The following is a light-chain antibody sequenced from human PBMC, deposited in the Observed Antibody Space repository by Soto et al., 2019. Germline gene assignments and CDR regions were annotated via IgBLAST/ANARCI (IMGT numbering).Light chain of an antibody. CDR1: QSMRRY. CDR3: QQYDSYSWT. Sequence: DIQMTQSPSSVSASAGDRVTITCRASQSMRRYLDWYQQKPGKAPKPLIYAAANLQSGVPSRFSGSGSGTEFTLTISSLQPDDFATYYCQQYDSYSWTFGQGTKV. V-gene: IGKV1-16*01. CDR2: AAA. J-gene: IGKJ1*01.